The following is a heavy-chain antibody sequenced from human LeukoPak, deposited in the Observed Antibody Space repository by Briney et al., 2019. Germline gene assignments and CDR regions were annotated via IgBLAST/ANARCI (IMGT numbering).Heavy chain of an antibody. CDR2: IYYSGST. V-gene: IGHV4-31*03. CDR3: ARAFIVVVVAATPYFDY. Sequence: SQTLSLTCTVSGGSISSGGYYWSWIRQHPGKGLEWIGYIYYSGSTYYNPSLKSRVTISVDTSKNQFSLKLSPVTAADTAVYYCARAFIVVVVAATPYFDYWGQGTLVTVSS. J-gene: IGHJ4*02. CDR1: GGSISSGGYY. D-gene: IGHD2-15*01.